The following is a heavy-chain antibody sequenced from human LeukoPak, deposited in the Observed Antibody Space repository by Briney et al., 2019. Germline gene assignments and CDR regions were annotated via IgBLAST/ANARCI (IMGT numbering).Heavy chain of an antibody. J-gene: IGHJ4*02. D-gene: IGHD3-3*01. CDR1: GYTFTGYY. CDR3: ARGAQEGFPEWVGDY. V-gene: IGHV1-2*02. CDR2: INPNSGGT. Sequence: ASVKVSCKASGYTFTGYYMHWVRQAPGQGLEWMGWINPNSGGTNYAQKFQGRVTMTRDTSISTAYMELSRLRSDDTAVYYCARGAQEGFPEWVGDYWGQGIVVTVSS.